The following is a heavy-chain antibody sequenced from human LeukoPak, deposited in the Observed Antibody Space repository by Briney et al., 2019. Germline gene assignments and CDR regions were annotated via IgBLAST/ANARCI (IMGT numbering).Heavy chain of an antibody. CDR2: IRPETDGGTT. V-gene: IGHV3-15*01. J-gene: IGHJ4*01. Sequence: VTPGGSLRLSCAASGFTFSQAWMSWVRQAPGKGLEWVGRIRPETDGGTTDYAAPVKGRFTISRDHSKNTLYLQMDSLKIEDTAVYYCTILFAWYFDCWAHGSLVTVSS. D-gene: IGHD2/OR15-2a*01. CDR3: TILFAWYFDC. CDR1: GFTFSQAW.